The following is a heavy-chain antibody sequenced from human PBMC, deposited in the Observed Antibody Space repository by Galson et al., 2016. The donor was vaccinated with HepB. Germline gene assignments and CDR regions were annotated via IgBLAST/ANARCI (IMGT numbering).Heavy chain of an antibody. CDR1: GFTFSSYS. J-gene: IGHJ4*02. D-gene: IGHD2/OR15-2a*01. Sequence: SLRLSCAASGFTFSSYSMNWARQAPGKGLEWISYISSSGSAISYADSVKGRFTIFRDNTKNSLYLQMNSLRAEDTAVYYCARDPLYVTGGIDYWGQGTLVTVSS. V-gene: IGHV3-48*04. CDR3: ARDPLYVTGGIDY. CDR2: ISSSGSAI.